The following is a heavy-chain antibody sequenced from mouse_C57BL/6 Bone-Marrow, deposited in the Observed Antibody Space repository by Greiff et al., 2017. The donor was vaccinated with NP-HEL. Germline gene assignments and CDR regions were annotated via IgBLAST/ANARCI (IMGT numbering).Heavy chain of an antibody. D-gene: IGHD3-3*01. J-gene: IGHJ3*01. CDR1: GYSFTGYY. V-gene: IGHV1-42*01. Sequence: VQLQQPGPELVKPGASVKISCKASGYSFTGYYMNWVKQSPEKSLEWIGEINPSTGGTTYNQKFKAKATLTVDKSSSTAYMQLKSLTSEDSAVYYCAREGPPFAYWGQGTLVTVSA. CDR2: INPSTGGT. CDR3: AREGPPFAY.